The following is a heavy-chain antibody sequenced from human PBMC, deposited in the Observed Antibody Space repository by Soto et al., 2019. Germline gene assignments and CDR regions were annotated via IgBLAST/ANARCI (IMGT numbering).Heavy chain of an antibody. V-gene: IGHV4-39*01. J-gene: IGHJ4*02. CDR2: IYDSGRP. D-gene: IGHD6-13*01. Sequence: QLQLQESGPGLVKPSETLSLTCTVSGGSISRSSYYWGWIRQPPGKGLEWLGSIYDSGRPYYNPSLKCRVTISVYTSQNQFSLKLSSVTAADTAVYFCARRQQGRYYFDYWGQGTLVTVSS. CDR1: GGSISRSSYY. CDR3: ARRQQGRYYFDY.